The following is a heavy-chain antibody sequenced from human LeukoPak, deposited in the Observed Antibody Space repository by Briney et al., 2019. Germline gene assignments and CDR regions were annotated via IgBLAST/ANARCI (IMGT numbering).Heavy chain of an antibody. Sequence: HPGGSLRLSCAASGFTFSSYAMSWVRQAPGKGLEWVSAISGSGGSTYYADSVKGRFTISRDNSKNTLYLQMNSLRAEDTAVYYCARGHYPGDYFDYWGQGTLVTVSS. CDR1: GFTFSSYA. V-gene: IGHV3-23*01. CDR3: ARGHYPGDYFDY. D-gene: IGHD3-10*01. J-gene: IGHJ4*02. CDR2: ISGSGGST.